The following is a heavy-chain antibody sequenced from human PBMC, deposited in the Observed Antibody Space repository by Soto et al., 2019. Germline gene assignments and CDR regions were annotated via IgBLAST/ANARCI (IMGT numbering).Heavy chain of an antibody. D-gene: IGHD3-3*01. CDR2: IYYSGST. CDR1: GGSISSYY. J-gene: IGHJ4*02. CDR3: VGYDVWSGYFVY. Sequence: SETLSLTCTVSGGSISSYYWSWIRQPPGKGLEWIGYIYYSGSTNYNPSLKSRVTISVDTSKNQFSLKLSSVTAADTAVYYCVGYDVWSGYFVYWGQGTLVTVSS. V-gene: IGHV4-59*08.